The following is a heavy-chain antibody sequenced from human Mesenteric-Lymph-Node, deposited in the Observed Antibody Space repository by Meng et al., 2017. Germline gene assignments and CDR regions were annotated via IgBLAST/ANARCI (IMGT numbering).Heavy chain of an antibody. CDR1: GFTFSNYA. Sequence: EVQLLESGGGLVQPGGSLSLSCASSGFTFSNYALSLVRQAPGKGLEWVSVITGSGGNTYYADSMKGRFTISRDNSKNTLYLQMNSLRAEDTAVYYCAKASTVRGFDPWGQGTLVTVSS. CDR3: AKASTVRGFDP. V-gene: IGHV3-23*01. D-gene: IGHD3-10*02. CDR2: ITGSGGNT. J-gene: IGHJ5*02.